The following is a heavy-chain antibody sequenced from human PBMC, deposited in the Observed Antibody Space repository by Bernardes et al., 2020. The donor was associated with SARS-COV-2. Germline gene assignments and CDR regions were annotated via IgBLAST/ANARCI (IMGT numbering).Heavy chain of an antibody. CDR2: ISETSSHI. V-gene: IGHV3-21*01. Sequence: GGALRLSCAASGFTFSSYSMNWVRQAPGKGLEWVSYISETSSHIYQADSVKGRFTISRDNAKKSLYLQMNSLRAEDTAVYYCAKGMITIFGVVASYNWFDPWGQGTLVTVSS. CDR3: AKGMITIFGVVASYNWFDP. D-gene: IGHD3-3*01. J-gene: IGHJ5*02. CDR1: GFTFSSYS.